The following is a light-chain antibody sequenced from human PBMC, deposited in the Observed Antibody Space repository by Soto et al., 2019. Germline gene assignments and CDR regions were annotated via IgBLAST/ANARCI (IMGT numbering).Light chain of an antibody. Sequence: DIQMTQSPSTLSASVGDRVIITCRASQSITSWLAWYQQKPGKAPKVLIYKASSLESGVPSRFGGSGSGTEFTLTISSLQPDDFATYYCQQYIGYPFTFGQGTKLEIK. J-gene: IGKJ2*01. CDR1: QSITSW. CDR3: QQYIGYPFT. CDR2: KAS. V-gene: IGKV1-5*03.